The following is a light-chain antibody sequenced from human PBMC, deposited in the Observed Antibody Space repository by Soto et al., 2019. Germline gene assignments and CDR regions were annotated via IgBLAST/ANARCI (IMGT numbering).Light chain of an antibody. V-gene: IGKV3-11*01. CDR1: QSVSSY. CDR3: QQRSDWPST. Sequence: EIVLTQSPVTLSLSPGERATLSCRASQSVSSYLALYQQKPGQAPRLLIFDASNMATGIPARFSGSGSGTDFTLTISSLEPEDFAVYYCQQRSDWPSTFGGGTKVEIK. CDR2: DAS. J-gene: IGKJ4*01.